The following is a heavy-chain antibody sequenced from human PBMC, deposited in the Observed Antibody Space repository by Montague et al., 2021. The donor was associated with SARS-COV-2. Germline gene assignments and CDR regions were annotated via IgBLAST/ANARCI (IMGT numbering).Heavy chain of an antibody. V-gene: IGHV3-21*01. CDR2: TSSSSSYI. CDR3: ASDRGELHAADY. D-gene: IGHD1-26*01. CDR1: GFTFSSYS. J-gene: IGHJ4*02. Sequence: SLRLSCAASGFTFSSYSMNWDRQAPGKGLEWVSSTSSSSSYIYYADSVKGRFTISRDNAKNSLYLQMNSLRAEDTAVYYCASDRGELHAADYWGQGTLVTVSS.